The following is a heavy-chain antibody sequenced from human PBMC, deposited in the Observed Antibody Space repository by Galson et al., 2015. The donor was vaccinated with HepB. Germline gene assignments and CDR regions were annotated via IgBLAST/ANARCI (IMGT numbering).Heavy chain of an antibody. Sequence: SLRLSCAASGFTVSSNYMSWVRQAPGKGLEWVSVIYSGGSTYYADSVKGRFTISRDNSKNTLYLQMNSLRAEDTAVYYCARGAGIAVAGTGVDFDYWGQGTLVTVSP. CDR3: ARGAGIAVAGTGVDFDY. V-gene: IGHV3-66*01. CDR1: GFTVSSNY. CDR2: IYSGGST. D-gene: IGHD6-19*01. J-gene: IGHJ4*02.